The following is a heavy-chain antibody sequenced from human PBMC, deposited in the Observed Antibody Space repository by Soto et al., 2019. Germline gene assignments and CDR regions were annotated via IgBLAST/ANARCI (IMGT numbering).Heavy chain of an antibody. J-gene: IGHJ6*03. CDR1: GFTSDDYA. Sequence: EVQLVESGGGLVQPGRSLRLSCAASGFTSDDYAMHWVRQAPGKGLEWVSGISWNSGSIGYADSVKGRFTISRDNAKNSLYLQMNSLRAEDTALYYCAKDYDFWSGSMDVWGKGTTVTVSS. V-gene: IGHV3-9*02. CDR2: ISWNSGSI. CDR3: AKDYDFWSGSMDV. D-gene: IGHD3-3*01.